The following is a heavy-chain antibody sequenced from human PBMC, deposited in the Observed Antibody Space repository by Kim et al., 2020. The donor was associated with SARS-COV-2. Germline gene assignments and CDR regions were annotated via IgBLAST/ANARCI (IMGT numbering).Heavy chain of an antibody. J-gene: IGHJ5*02. CDR1: GFTFSNYN. D-gene: IGHD3-10*01. CDR3: ARAERENYYGSGNFYLPGWFDP. CDR2: ISSSSSYI. V-gene: IGHV3-21*01. Sequence: GGSLRLSCAASGFTFSNYNMNWVRQAPGKGLEWVSSISSSSSYIYYADSVRGRFTISRDNAKNSLYLQMSSLRAEDTALYFCARAERENYYGSGNFYLPGWFDPRGQRTPVTVSS.